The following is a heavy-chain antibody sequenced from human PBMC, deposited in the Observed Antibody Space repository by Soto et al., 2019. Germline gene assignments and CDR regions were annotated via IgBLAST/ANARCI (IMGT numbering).Heavy chain of an antibody. J-gene: IGHJ3*02. D-gene: IGHD3-3*01. CDR2: IYPGDSDT. CDR3: GSSLEWSYTRAFDI. CDR1: GYSFTSYW. V-gene: IGHV5-51*01. Sequence: PGESLKISCKGSGYSFTSYWIGWVRQMPGKGLEWMGIIYPGDSDTRYSPSFQGQVTISADKSISTAYLQWSGLKASDTAMYYCGSSLEWSYTRAFDIWGQGTMVTVSS.